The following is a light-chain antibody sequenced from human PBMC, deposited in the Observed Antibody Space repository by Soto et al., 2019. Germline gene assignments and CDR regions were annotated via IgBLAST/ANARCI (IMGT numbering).Light chain of an antibody. Sequence: QSVLTQPASVSGSPGQSIAISCTGTSSDVGSYNSVSWYQQFPGKAPKLILYAVTNRPSGVSNRFSGSKSGNTASLTSSGLQAEDEADYFCSSYTTSATLVFGVGTKVTVL. V-gene: IGLV2-14*01. CDR1: SSDVGSYNS. CDR3: SSYTTSATLV. CDR2: AVT. J-gene: IGLJ2*01.